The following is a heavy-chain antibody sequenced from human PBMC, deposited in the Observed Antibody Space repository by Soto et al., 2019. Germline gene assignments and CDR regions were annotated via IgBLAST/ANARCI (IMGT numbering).Heavy chain of an antibody. J-gene: IGHJ4*02. CDR3: ARAHDFWGGRQQPIDS. D-gene: IGHD3-3*01. V-gene: IGHV4-34*01. Sequence: QVQLQQWAAELLKPSETLSLTCAVSGGSFRGFYWTWIRQSPGKGLEWLGDINHVGITNYNPSLKSRVSIPVDTSKSQFSLKLSSVTAADTAVYYCARAHDFWGGRQQPIDSWGQGTLVTVSS. CDR2: INHVGIT. CDR1: GGSFRGFY.